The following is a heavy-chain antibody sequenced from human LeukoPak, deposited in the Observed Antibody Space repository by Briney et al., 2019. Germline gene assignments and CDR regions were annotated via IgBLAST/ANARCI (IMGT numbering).Heavy chain of an antibody. CDR3: ATGERMVRGDGVDY. J-gene: IGHJ4*02. CDR1: GGSFSGYY. V-gene: IGHV3-66*01. Sequence: ETLSLTCAVYGGSFSGYYWSWIRQPPGKGLEWVSVIYSGGSTYYADSVKGRFTISRDNSKNTLYLQMNSLRAEDTAVYFCATGERMVRGDGVDYWGQGTLVTVSS. CDR2: IYSGGST. D-gene: IGHD3-10*01.